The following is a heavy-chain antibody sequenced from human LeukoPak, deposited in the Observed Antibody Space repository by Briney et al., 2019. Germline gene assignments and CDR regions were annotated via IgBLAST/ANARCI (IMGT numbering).Heavy chain of an antibody. CDR2: ISYDGSNK. V-gene: IGHV3-30*04. J-gene: IGHJ4*02. Sequence: GGSLRLSCAASGFTFSSYAMHWVRQAPGKGLEWVAVISYDGSNKYYADSVKGRFTISRDNSKNTLYLQMNSLRAEDTAVYYCAKARGRWLQLDFVDYWGQGTLVTVSS. CDR1: GFTFSSYA. CDR3: AKARGRWLQLDFVDY. D-gene: IGHD5-24*01.